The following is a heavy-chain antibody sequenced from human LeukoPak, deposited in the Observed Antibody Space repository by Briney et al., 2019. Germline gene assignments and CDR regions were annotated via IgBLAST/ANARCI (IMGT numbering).Heavy chain of an antibody. J-gene: IGHJ4*02. CDR2: INAGNGNT. CDR1: GYTFTSYA. CDR3: ARAILGAAYDY. V-gene: IGHV1-3*01. D-gene: IGHD2-21*01. Sequence: ASVKVSCKASGYTFTSYAMHRVRQAPGQRLEWMGWINAGNGNTKYSQKFQGRVTITRDTSASTAYMELSSLRSEDTAVYYCARAILGAAYDYWGQGTLVTVSS.